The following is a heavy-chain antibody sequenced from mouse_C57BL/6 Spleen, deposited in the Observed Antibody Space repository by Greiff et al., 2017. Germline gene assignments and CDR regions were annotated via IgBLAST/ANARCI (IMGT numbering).Heavy chain of an antibody. J-gene: IGHJ1*03. CDR2: ISYDGSN. CDR3: ARDKAYGSSYWYFDV. Sequence: EVKLMESGPGLVKPSQSLSLTCSVTGYSITSGYYWNWIRQFPGNKLEWMGYISYDGSNNYNPSLKNRISITRDTSKNQFFLKLNSVTTEDTATYYGARDKAYGSSYWYFDVWGTGTTVTVSS. V-gene: IGHV3-6*01. D-gene: IGHD1-1*01. CDR1: GYSITSGYY.